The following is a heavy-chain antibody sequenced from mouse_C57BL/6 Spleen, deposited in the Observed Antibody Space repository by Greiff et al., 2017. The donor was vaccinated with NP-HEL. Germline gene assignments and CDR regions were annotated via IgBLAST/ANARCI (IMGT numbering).Heavy chain of an antibody. CDR2: INPSDGGT. J-gene: IGHJ2*01. V-gene: IGHV1-53*01. CDR3: ARYYYGSREDYFDY. Sequence: QVQLQQSGTELVKPGASVKLSCKASGYTFTSYWMHWVKQRPGQGLEWIGNINPSDGGTNYNEKFKSKATLTVDKSSSTAYMQLSSLTSEDSAVYYCARYYYGSREDYFDYWGQGTTLTVSS. D-gene: IGHD1-1*01. CDR1: GYTFTSYW.